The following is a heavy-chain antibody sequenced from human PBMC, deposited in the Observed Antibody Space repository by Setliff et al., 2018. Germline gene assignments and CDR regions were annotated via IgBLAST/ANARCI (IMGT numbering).Heavy chain of an antibody. CDR2: INPNNGGT. J-gene: IGHJ6*03. Sequence: ASVKVSCKASQYTFTAYYLHWVRQAPGQGLEWMGWINPNNGGTKYAQKFQGRVTMTRDTSISTGYMELSRLRYDDTAVYYCARSPTRTTGSHCLGYYYYYMDFWGKGTTVTVSS. V-gene: IGHV1-2*02. D-gene: IGHD1-1*01. CDR3: ARSPTRTTGSHCLGYYYYYMDF. CDR1: QYTFTAYY.